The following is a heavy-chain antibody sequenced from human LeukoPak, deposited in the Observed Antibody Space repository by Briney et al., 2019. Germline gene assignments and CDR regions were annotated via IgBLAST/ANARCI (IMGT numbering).Heavy chain of an antibody. CDR2: ISYSGTT. Sequence: PSETLSLTCTVPGHSISSYYWSWIRQPPGKGLEWIGSISYSGTTSYTPSLKSRVTISLDTSKKQFSLKLTSVTAADTAVYYCARDLELGYWGQGILVTVSS. D-gene: IGHD6-13*01. V-gene: IGHV4-59*01. CDR1: GHSISSYY. J-gene: IGHJ4*02. CDR3: ARDLELGY.